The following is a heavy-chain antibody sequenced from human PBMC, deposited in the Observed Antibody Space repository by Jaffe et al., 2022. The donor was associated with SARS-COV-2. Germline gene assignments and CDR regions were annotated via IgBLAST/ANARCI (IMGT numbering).Heavy chain of an antibody. V-gene: IGHV4-28*01. D-gene: IGHD1-1*01. CDR2: IYYSGST. J-gene: IGHJ4*02. Sequence: QVQLQESGPGLVKPSDTLSLTCAVSGYSISSSNWWGWIRQPPGKGLEWIGYIYYSGSTYYNPSLKSRVTMSVDTSKNQFSLKLTSVTAVDTAVYYCAKTGGLLVSGTKYFDYWGQGALVTVSS. CDR3: AKTGGLLVSGTKYFDY. CDR1: GYSISSSNW.